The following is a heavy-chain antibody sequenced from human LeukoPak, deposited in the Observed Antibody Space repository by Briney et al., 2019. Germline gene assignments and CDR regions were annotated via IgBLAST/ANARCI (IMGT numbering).Heavy chain of an antibody. J-gene: IGHJ4*02. CDR3: ARAPGYSSGWEQNYFDY. CDR2: INWNGGST. D-gene: IGHD6-19*01. V-gene: IGHV3-20*04. CDR1: GFTFDDYG. Sequence: GGSLRLSCAASGFTFDDYGMSWVRQAPGKGLEWVSGINWNGGSTGYADSVKGRFTISRDNVKNSLYLQMNSLRAEDTALYYCARAPGYSSGWEQNYFDYWGQGTLVTVSS.